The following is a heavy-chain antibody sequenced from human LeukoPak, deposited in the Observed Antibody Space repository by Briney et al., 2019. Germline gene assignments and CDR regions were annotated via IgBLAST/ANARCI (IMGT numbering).Heavy chain of an antibody. V-gene: IGHV3-30*03. CDR1: GFTFSSYG. CDR2: ISYDGSNK. CDR3: ARGVGGADC. Sequence: PGGSLRLSCAASGFTFSSYGMHWVRQAPGKGLEWVAVISYDGSNKYYADSVRGRFTISRDNSKNTLYLQMNSLRAEDTAVYYCARGVGGADCWGQGTLVTVSS. D-gene: IGHD2-21*01. J-gene: IGHJ4*02.